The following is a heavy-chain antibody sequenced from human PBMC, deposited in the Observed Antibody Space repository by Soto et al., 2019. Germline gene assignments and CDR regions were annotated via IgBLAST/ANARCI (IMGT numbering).Heavy chain of an antibody. CDR3: ARDFRYCSGGSCYSSFQH. CDR1: GFTFSSYS. V-gene: IGHV3-21*01. Sequence: PGGSLRLSCAASGFTFSSYSMNWVRQAPGKGLEWVSSISSSSSYIYYADSVKGRFTISRDNAKNSLHLQMNSLRAEDTAVYYCARDFRYCSGGSCYSSFQHWGQGTLVTVSS. CDR2: ISSSSSYI. J-gene: IGHJ1*01. D-gene: IGHD2-15*01.